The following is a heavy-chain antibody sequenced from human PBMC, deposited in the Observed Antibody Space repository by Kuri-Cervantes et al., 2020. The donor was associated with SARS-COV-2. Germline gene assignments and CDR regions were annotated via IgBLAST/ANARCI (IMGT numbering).Heavy chain of an antibody. CDR1: GFTFSDYQ. J-gene: IGHJ6*02. Sequence: GESLKISCAASGFTFSDYQMSWIRQAPGKGLEWVSYISSSSSYTNYADSVKGRFTISRDNAKNSLYLQMNSLRAEDTAVYYCARDTYCSSTSCHYYYGMDVWGQGTTVTVSS. D-gene: IGHD2-2*01. CDR2: ISSSSSYT. V-gene: IGHV3-11*05. CDR3: ARDTYCSSTSCHYYYGMDV.